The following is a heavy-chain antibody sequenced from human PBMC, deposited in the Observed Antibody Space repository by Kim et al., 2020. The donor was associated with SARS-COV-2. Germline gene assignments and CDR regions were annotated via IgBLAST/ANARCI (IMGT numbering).Heavy chain of an antibody. CDR3: AKTGQLDY. J-gene: IGHJ4*02. D-gene: IGHD5-18*01. V-gene: IGHV3-23*01. Sequence: GGSLRLSCAASGFTFSSSAMSWVRQAPGKGLEWVSTISSGGNNTYYADSVKGRFTISRDNSKNTLYLQMNSLRAEDTAVYYCAKTGQLDYWGQGTLVTVSS. CDR2: ISSGGNNT. CDR1: GFTFSSSA.